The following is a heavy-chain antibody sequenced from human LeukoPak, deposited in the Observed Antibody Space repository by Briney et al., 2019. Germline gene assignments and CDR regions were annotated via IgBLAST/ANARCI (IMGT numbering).Heavy chain of an antibody. CDR2: ISYSGNT. J-gene: IGHJ4*02. CDR1: GGSISSGGYY. D-gene: IGHD3-10*01. V-gene: IGHV4-31*03. CDR3: ARYMVRGVIYYFDY. Sequence: SETLSLTCTVSGGSISSGGYYWSWIRQRPGKGLEWIGYISYSGNTYSNPSLKSRVTISIDASKNRFSLKLSSVTAADTAVYYCARYMVRGVIYYFDYWGQGTLVTVSS.